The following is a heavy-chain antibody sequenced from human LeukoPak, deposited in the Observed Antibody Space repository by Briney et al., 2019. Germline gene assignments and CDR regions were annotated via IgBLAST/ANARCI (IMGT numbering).Heavy chain of an antibody. CDR3: ARAPPYYDIHRDAFDI. D-gene: IGHD3-9*01. CDR2: ISDSSSIT. V-gene: IGHV3-48*01. CDR1: GFTFSSFG. J-gene: IGHJ3*02. Sequence: GGSLRLSCAASGFTFSSFGMNWVRQAPGKGLEWVSYISDSSSITYYADSVKGRFTISRDNAKNSLSLQLNSLRAEDTAVYYCARAPPYYDIHRDAFDIWGQGTMVTVSS.